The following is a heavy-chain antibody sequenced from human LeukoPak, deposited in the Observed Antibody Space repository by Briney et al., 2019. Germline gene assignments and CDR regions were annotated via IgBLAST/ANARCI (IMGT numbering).Heavy chain of an antibody. CDR2: ISGSGGTT. J-gene: IGHJ4*02. CDR3: AKDYGTLGFDY. CDR1: GFTFSTYV. V-gene: IGHV3-23*01. D-gene: IGHD3-16*01. Sequence: GGSLRLSCEASGFTFSTYVMSWVRPAQGKGLECVSSISGSGGTTYYADSVKGRFTISRDNSNNTVYLQMSSLTVEDTAIYYCAKDYGTLGFDYWGQGTLVTVSS.